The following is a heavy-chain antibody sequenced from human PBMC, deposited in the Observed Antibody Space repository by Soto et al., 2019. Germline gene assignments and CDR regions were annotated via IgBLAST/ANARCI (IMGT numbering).Heavy chain of an antibody. D-gene: IGHD6-19*01. CDR3: TKGVVGAVAPLQH. CDR1: GFTFSSYG. Sequence: GGSLRLSCAASGFTFSSYGMHWVRQAPGKGLEWVAVISYDGSNKYYADSVRGRFTISRDNSKNTLYLQMNSLRAEDTAVYYYTKGVVGAVAPLQHWGQGTLVTVSS. J-gene: IGHJ1*01. CDR2: ISYDGSNK. V-gene: IGHV3-30*18.